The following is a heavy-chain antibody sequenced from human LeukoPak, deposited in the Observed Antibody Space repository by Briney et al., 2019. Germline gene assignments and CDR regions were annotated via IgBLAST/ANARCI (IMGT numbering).Heavy chain of an antibody. J-gene: IGHJ4*02. V-gene: IGHV3-30*18. Sequence: GRSLRLSCAAFGFTFSSHGMHWVRQAPGKGLEWVAVISYDGRTKYYADSVKGRFTISRDNSKNTLSLQMNSLRAEDTAVYYCAKEYCGGRCYEDYFDYWGQGTLVTVSS. CDR1: GFTFSSHG. CDR2: ISYDGRTK. CDR3: AKEYCGGRCYEDYFDY. D-gene: IGHD2-15*01.